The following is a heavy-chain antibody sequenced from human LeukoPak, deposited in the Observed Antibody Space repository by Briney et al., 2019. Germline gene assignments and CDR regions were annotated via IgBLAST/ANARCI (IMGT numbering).Heavy chain of an antibody. CDR1: GYTFTSYY. Sequence: GASVTVSCKASGYTFTSYYMHWVRQAPGQGPEWMGIINPSGGSTSYAQKFQGRVTMTRDTSTSTVYMELSSLRSEDTAVYYCASGQRGLGGAFDIWGQGTMVTVSS. J-gene: IGHJ3*02. D-gene: IGHD6-19*01. CDR2: INPSGGST. CDR3: ASGQRGLGGAFDI. V-gene: IGHV1-46*01.